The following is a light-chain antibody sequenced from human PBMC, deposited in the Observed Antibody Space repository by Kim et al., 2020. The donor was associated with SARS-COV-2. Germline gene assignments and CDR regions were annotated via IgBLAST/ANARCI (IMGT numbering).Light chain of an antibody. J-gene: IGKJ4*01. V-gene: IGKV3-15*01. Sequence: VSPGESATLPCRASRSVRTHLAWYQHKPGQAPRLLIYGASTRATGIPARFSGSGSGTEFTLTISSLQSEDFAVYYCQQYNNWPPLTFGGGTKVDIK. CDR3: QQYNNWPPLT. CDR2: GAS. CDR1: RSVRTH.